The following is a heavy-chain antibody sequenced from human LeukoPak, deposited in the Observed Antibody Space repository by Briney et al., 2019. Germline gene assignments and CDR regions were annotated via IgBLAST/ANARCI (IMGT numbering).Heavy chain of an antibody. Sequence: SETLSLTCTASGGSISSGSYYWSWIRQHPGKGLEWIGYIHYSGSTYYNPSLKSRVTISVDTSKNQFSLKLSSVTAADTAVYYCARGGGSYYFDYWGQGTLVTVSS. CDR3: ARGGGSYYFDY. CDR2: IHYSGST. D-gene: IGHD1-26*01. V-gene: IGHV4-31*03. J-gene: IGHJ4*02. CDR1: GGSISSGSYY.